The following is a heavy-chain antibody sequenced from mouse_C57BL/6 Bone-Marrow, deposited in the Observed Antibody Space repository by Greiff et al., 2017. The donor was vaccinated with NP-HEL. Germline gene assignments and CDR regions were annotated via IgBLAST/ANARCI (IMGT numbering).Heavy chain of an antibody. J-gene: IGHJ3*01. CDR3: TRGGNYYGSSERFAY. V-gene: IGHV5-9-1*02. D-gene: IGHD1-1*01. Sequence: DVHLVESGEGLVKPGGSLKLSCAASGFTFSSYAMSWVRQTPEKRLEWVAYISSGGDYIYYADTVKGRFTISRDNARNTLYLQMSSLKSEDTAMYYCTRGGNYYGSSERFAYWGQGTLVTVSA. CDR1: GFTFSSYA. CDR2: ISSGGDYI.